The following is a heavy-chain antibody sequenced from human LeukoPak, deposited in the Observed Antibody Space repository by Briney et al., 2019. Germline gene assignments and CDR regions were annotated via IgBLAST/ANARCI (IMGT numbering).Heavy chain of an antibody. CDR2: INPSGGST. D-gene: IGHD6-13*01. CDR3: ARTVESSSWYAFPIFFPKNDAFDI. J-gene: IGHJ3*02. V-gene: IGHV1-46*01. CDR1: GYTFTSYY. Sequence: ASVKVSCKASGYTFTSYYMHWVRQAPGQGLEWMGIINPSGGSTSYAQKFQGRVTMTRDTSTSTVYMELSSLRAEDTAVYYCARTVESSSWYAFPIFFPKNDAFDIWGQGTMVTVSS.